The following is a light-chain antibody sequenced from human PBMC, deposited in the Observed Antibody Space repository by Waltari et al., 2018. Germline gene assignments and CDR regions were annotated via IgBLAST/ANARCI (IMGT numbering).Light chain of an antibody. CDR3: QQYYSTPRT. Sequence: DIVMPQSPDSLAVSLGERANINCKSSQSVLYSSNNKNYLAWYQQKPGQPTKLLIYWASTRESGVPDRFSGSGSGTDFTLTISSRQAEDVAVYYCQQYYSTPRTFGQGTKVEIK. V-gene: IGKV4-1*01. CDR2: WAS. J-gene: IGKJ1*01. CDR1: QSVLYSSNNKNY.